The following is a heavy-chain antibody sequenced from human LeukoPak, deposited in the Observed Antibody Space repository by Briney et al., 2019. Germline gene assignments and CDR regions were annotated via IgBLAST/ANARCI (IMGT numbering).Heavy chain of an antibody. D-gene: IGHD4-17*01. Sequence: GGSLSLSCAASGFPFSTYAMSWVRQAPGKGLEWVSVISGSGGDTYYADSVKGRFTISGDNSKNTVYLQMNSLRAEDTALYYCAKGGVYGDYYFDYWGQGTLVTVSS. CDR3: AKGGVYGDYYFDY. V-gene: IGHV3-23*01. CDR2: ISGSGGDT. CDR1: GFPFSTYA. J-gene: IGHJ4*02.